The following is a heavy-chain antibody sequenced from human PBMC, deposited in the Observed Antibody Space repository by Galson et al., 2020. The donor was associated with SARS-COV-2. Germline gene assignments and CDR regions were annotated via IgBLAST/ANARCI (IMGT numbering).Heavy chain of an antibody. CDR3: AREGLGSLFYDGLDV. CDR1: DDSISSSRNY. Sequence: ASETLSLTCTVSDDSISSSRNYWGWVRQPPGMGLEWIGSIYYSGSTYYNPSLGSRVTISLDTSKKQFSLILSSVTAADTAVYYCAREGLGSLFYDGLDVWGQGTTVTVSS. V-gene: IGHV4-39*07. D-gene: IGHD3-10*01. J-gene: IGHJ6*02. CDR2: IYYSGST.